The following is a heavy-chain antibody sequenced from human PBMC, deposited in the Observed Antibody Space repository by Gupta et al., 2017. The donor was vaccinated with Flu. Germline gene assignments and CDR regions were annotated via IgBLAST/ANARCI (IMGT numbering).Heavy chain of an antibody. CDR2: ISVGGGST. Sequence: EVQLLESGGGLVQPGGSLRLSCAASGFTFTNYAMSWVRQAPGKGLEWVSLISVGGGSTYYADSVKGRFTISRDNSKNTLYLQMNSLRAEDTAVYYCAKAVGNSPSRYYFDYWGQGTLVTVSS. V-gene: IGHV3-23*01. J-gene: IGHJ4*02. D-gene: IGHD4-23*01. CDR3: AKAVGNSPSRYYFDY. CDR1: GFTFTNYA.